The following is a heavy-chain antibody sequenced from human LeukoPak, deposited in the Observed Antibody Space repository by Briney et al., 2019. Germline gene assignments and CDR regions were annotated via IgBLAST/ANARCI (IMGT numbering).Heavy chain of an antibody. J-gene: IGHJ6*02. CDR1: GGSISSGGYY. CDR3: ARESDTVTSAWGYYGMDV. D-gene: IGHD4-17*01. Sequence: PSETLSLTCTVSGGSISSGGYYWSWIRQHPGKGLEWIGYIYYSGSTYYNPSLKSRVTISVDTSKNQFSLKLSSVTAADTAVYYCARESDTVTSAWGYYGMDVWGQGTTVTVSS. CDR2: IYYSGST. V-gene: IGHV4-31*03.